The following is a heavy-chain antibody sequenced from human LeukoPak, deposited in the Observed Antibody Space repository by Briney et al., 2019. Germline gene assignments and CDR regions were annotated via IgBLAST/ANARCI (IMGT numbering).Heavy chain of an antibody. Sequence: GGSLRLSCAASGFTVSSNYMSWVRQAPGKGLEWVSVIYSGGSTYYADSVKGRFTISRDNAKNSLYLQMNSLRAEDTAVYYCARSVTAIIDYWGQGTLVTVSS. CDR2: IYSGGST. V-gene: IGHV3-66*01. CDR3: ARSVTAIIDY. D-gene: IGHD2-21*02. J-gene: IGHJ4*02. CDR1: GFTVSSNY.